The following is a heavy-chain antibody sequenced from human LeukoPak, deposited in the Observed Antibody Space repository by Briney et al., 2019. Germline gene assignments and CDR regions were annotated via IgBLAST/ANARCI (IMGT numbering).Heavy chain of an antibody. D-gene: IGHD4-17*01. CDR2: ISSDGDST. J-gene: IGHJ4*02. CDR1: GGTFGTYA. Sequence: GSLRLSCSTSGGTFGTYAMQNVLQAPGRGLEYVSAISSDGDSTYYANSVKGRFTISRDNSKNTLYLQMGSLRAEDMAVYYCARSGQQKFGHYEFHCWGEGTLVTVSS. CDR3: ARSGQQKFGHYEFHC. V-gene: IGHV3-64*01.